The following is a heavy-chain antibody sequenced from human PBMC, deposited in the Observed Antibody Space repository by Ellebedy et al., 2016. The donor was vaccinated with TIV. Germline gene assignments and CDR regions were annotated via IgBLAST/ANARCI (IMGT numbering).Heavy chain of an antibody. Sequence: GESLKISCSASGFTFSSHTMNWVRQAPGKGLEYVSAISSDGGSTHNADSVKGRFTISRDNSKNTLYLQMSSLRAEDTAVYYCVKDLGRWLQLDNSGYFDYWGQGTLVTVSS. CDR3: VKDLGRWLQLDNSGYFDY. CDR1: GFTFSSHT. V-gene: IGHV3-64D*06. D-gene: IGHD5-24*01. CDR2: ISSDGGST. J-gene: IGHJ4*02.